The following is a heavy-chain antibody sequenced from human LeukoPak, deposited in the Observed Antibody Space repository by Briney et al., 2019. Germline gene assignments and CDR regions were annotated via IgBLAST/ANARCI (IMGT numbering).Heavy chain of an antibody. Sequence: ASVKVSCEASGYSPSDYNINWVRQATGQGLEWMGSMNPKSGDPVYAQKFQGRVTMTRDTSTNTVDMELSSLRSEDTAVYYCATGLTPDTFDVWGQGTMVTVSS. V-gene: IGHV1-8*02. D-gene: IGHD2-15*01. J-gene: IGHJ3*01. CDR1: GYSPSDYN. CDR2: MNPKSGDP. CDR3: ATGLTPDTFDV.